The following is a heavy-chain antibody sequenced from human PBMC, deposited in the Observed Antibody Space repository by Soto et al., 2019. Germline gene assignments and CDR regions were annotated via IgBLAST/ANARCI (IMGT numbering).Heavy chain of an antibody. V-gene: IGHV4-61*08. CDR3: ARTKPPHYDYIWGSYREKEPYYYYYMDV. J-gene: IGHJ6*03. CDR1: GGSISSGGYY. D-gene: IGHD3-16*02. Sequence: SETLSLTCTVSGGSISSGGYYWSWIRQHPGKGLEWIGYIYYSGSTNYNPSLKSRVTISVDTSKNQFSLKLSSVTAADTAVYYCARTKPPHYDYIWGSYREKEPYYYYYMDVWGKGTTVTVSS. CDR2: IYYSGST.